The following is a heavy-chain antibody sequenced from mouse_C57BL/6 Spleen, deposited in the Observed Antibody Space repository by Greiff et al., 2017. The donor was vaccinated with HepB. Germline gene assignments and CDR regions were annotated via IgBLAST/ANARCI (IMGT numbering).Heavy chain of an antibody. CDR2: INYDGSST. J-gene: IGHJ4*01. CDR3: ARGGPLAMDY. Sequence: EVMLVESEGGLVQPGSSMKLSCTASGFTFSDYYMAWVRQVPEKGLEWVANINYDGSSTYYLDSLKSRFIISRDNAKNILYLQMSSLKSEDTATYYCARGGPLAMDYWGQGTSVTVSS. V-gene: IGHV5-16*01. CDR1: GFTFSDYY.